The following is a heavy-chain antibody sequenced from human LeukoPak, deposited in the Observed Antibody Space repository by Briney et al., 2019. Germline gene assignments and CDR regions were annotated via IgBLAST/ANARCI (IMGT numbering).Heavy chain of an antibody. D-gene: IGHD3-16*01. CDR3: ARFPPNYGSDY. J-gene: IGHJ4*02. CDR1: GFTFDDYG. V-gene: IGHV3-20*04. Sequence: GGSLRLSCAASGFTFDDYGMSWVRQAPGKGLEWVSGINWNGGSTGYADSVKGRFTISRDNAKNSLYLQMNSLGAGDTALYYCARFPPNYGSDYWGQGTLVTVSS. CDR2: INWNGGST.